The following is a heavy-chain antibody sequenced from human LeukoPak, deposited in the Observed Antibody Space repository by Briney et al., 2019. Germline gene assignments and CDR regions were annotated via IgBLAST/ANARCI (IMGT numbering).Heavy chain of an antibody. Sequence: ASVKVSCKASGYTFTGYYMHWVRQAPGQGLEWMGWINPNSGGTNYAQKFQGRVTMTRDTSISTAYMELSSLRSDDTAVYYCARHPTGGSTCLDYWGRGTLVTVSS. J-gene: IGHJ4*02. CDR3: ARHPTGGSTCLDY. CDR1: GYTFTGYY. V-gene: IGHV1-2*02. D-gene: IGHD2-8*02. CDR2: INPNSGGT.